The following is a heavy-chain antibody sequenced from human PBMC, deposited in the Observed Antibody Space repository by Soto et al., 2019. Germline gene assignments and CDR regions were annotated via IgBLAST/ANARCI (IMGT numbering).Heavy chain of an antibody. CDR2: FHWNDDK. J-gene: IGHJ6*02. D-gene: IGHD1-1*01. Sequence: QITLKEAGPSMVKPTQTLTLTCTFSGFSLSTTGEGVFWISPPPGQAPVLLALFHWNDDKRYSPCLRPKLTIWKDTSRNQVVHSFTNLGSVYTYTYYCAQSQLGNTSNDYNSLDVWCQGTTVNVS. CDR1: GFSLSTTGEG. V-gene: IGHV2-5*01. CDR3: AQSQLGNTSNDYNSLDV.